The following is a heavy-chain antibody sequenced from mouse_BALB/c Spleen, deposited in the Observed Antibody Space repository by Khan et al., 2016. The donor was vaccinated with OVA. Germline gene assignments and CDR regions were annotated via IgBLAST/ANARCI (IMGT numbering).Heavy chain of an antibody. J-gene: IGHJ4*01. Sequence: EVQLQESGPGLVKPSQSLSLTCTVTGYSITSDYAWNWIRQFPGNKLEWMGYISYSGSTTYNPSLKSRISITRDTYKDQFFLQLKSVTSEDTATYYCASELGRYYAMDYWGQGTSVTVSS. V-gene: IGHV3-2*02. CDR3: ASELGRYYAMDY. CDR1: GYSITSDYA. CDR2: ISYSGST. D-gene: IGHD4-1*01.